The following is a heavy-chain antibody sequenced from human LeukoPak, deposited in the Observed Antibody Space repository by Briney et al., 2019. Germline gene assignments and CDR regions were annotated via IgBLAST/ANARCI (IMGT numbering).Heavy chain of an antibody. CDR2: IKQDGSEK. Sequence: GGSLRLSCAASGFTFSSYWESWVRQAPGKGLEWVANIKQDGSEKYYVDSVKGRFTISRDNAKNSLYLQMNSLRAEDAAVYYCARAGEQLVPVVYWFDPWGQGTPVTASS. V-gene: IGHV3-7*01. CDR1: GFTFSSYW. J-gene: IGHJ5*02. CDR3: ARAGEQLVPVVYWFDP. D-gene: IGHD6-6*01.